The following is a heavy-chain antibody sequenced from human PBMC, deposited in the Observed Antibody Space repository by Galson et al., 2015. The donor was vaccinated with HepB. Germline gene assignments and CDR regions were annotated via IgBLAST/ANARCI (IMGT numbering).Heavy chain of an antibody. D-gene: IGHD3-10*01. V-gene: IGHV1-46*03. J-gene: IGHJ4*02. Sequence: SVKVSCKASGYTFTSYYMHWVRQAPGQGLEWMGIINPSGGSTSYAQKFQGRVTMTRDTSTGTVYMELSSLRSEDTAVYYCVRDKVKSRWFGELLSGSGRYYFDYWGQGALVTVSS. CDR3: VRDKVKSRWFGELLSGSGRYYFDY. CDR1: GYTFTSYY. CDR2: INPSGGST.